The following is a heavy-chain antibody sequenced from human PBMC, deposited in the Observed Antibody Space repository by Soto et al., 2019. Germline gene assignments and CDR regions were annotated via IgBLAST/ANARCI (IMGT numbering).Heavy chain of an antibody. J-gene: IGHJ6*02. V-gene: IGHV3-23*01. D-gene: IGHD5-12*01. CDR2: ISDSGGST. CDR1: GFTLSSYA. Sequence: GGSLRLSCAASGFTLSSYAMNWVRQAPGKGLEWVSGISDSGGSTYYADSVKGRFTISRDNSKNTLYLQMNSLRAEDTAVYYCAKGDFFTSSPVDDYYYGMDVWGQGTTVTVSS. CDR3: AKGDFFTSSPVDDYYYGMDV.